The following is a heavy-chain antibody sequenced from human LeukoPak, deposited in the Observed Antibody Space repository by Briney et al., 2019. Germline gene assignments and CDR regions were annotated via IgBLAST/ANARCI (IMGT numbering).Heavy chain of an antibody. J-gene: IGHJ4*02. V-gene: IGHV3-30*18. D-gene: IGHD6-13*01. CDR3: AKDLDIAAADYYFDY. CDR1: GFTFSSYG. CDR2: ISYDGSDK. Sequence: GGSLRLSCAASGFTFSSYGMHWVRQGPGKGLEWVAVISYDGSDKHYADSVKGRFTISRDNSKNTLYLQMNSLRAEDTAVYYCAKDLDIAAADYYFDYWGQGTLVTVSS.